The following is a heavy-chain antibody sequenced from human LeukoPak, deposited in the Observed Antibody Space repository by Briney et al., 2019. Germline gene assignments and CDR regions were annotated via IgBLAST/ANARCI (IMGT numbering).Heavy chain of an antibody. J-gene: IGHJ4*02. V-gene: IGHV4-59*01. CDR2: IYYSGST. CDR1: GGSISSYY. D-gene: IGHD6-13*01. CDR3: ARVKAAAGTNYFDY. Sequence: SETLSLTYTVSGGSISSYYWSWIRQPPGKGLEWIGYIYYSGSTNYNPSLKSRVTISVDTSKNQFSLKLSSVTAADTAVYYCARVKAAAGTNYFDYWGQGTLVTVSS.